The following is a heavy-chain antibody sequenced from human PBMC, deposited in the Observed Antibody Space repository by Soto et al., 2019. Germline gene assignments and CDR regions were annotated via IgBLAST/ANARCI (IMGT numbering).Heavy chain of an antibody. Sequence: ESGGGLVQPGRSLRLSCTASGFTLGDYAMSWFRQSPGKGLEWLGFIRAKAFGGTTEYAASAEGRFTLSRDDSKSIAYLQMNSLKTEDTAMYYCARESGPITRRRGDVDVWGKGTTVTVSS. CDR1: GFTLGDYA. V-gene: IGHV3-49*03. D-gene: IGHD3-10*01. CDR2: IRAKAFGGTT. J-gene: IGHJ6*04. CDR3: ARESGPITRRRGDVDV.